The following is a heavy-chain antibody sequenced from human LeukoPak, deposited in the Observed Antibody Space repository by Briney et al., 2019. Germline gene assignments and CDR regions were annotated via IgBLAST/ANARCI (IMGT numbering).Heavy chain of an antibody. CDR3: ARVGYIVVVPAAW. CDR1: SGSISSYY. CDR2: IYYSGST. Sequence: SETLSLTCTVSSGSISSYYWSWIRQPPGKGLEWIGYIYYSGSTNYNPSLKSRVTISVDTSKNQFSLKLSSVTAADTAVYYCARVGYIVVVPAAWWGQGTLVTVSS. J-gene: IGHJ4*02. D-gene: IGHD2-2*01. V-gene: IGHV4-59*01.